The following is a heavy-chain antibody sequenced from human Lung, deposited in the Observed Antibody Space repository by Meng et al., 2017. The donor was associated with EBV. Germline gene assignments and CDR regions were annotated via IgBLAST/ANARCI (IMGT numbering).Heavy chain of an antibody. V-gene: IGHV3-30*09. CDR2: ISHDGRNT. CDR3: ARVRSLMITSGGFPY. D-gene: IGHD3-16*01. Sequence: VESVGGVAQPGGSLRLSCEASGFSFGGYGLHWVRQAPGKGLEWVSFISHDGRNTDYAESVKGRFAISRDKSRSTMYLDMNNLRPEDTAVYYCARVRSLMITSGGFPYWGQGTLVTVSS. CDR1: GFSFGGYG. J-gene: IGHJ4*02.